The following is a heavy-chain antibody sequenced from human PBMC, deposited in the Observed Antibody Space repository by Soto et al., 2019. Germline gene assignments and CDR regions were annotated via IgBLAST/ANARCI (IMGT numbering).Heavy chain of an antibody. CDR3: ARLAEYCNGIKCYSNFDF. J-gene: IGHJ4*01. Sequence: ASVKVSCKTSGYNFTNFDINWVRQAPGRGLVWMGWMNPSSGETGSAQNFQGRVTMTRDISTRTFFMQLTSLRSEDTAIYYCARLAEYCNGIKCYSNFDFWGRGTQVTVS. CDR1: GYNFTNFD. D-gene: IGHD2-15*01. V-gene: IGHV1-8*01. CDR2: MNPSSGET.